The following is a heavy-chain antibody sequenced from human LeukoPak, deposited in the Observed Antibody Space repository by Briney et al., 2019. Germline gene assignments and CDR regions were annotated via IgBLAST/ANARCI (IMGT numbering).Heavy chain of an antibody. V-gene: IGHV4-39*01. D-gene: IGHD3-22*01. CDR1: GGSISSSSFY. CDR2: ISYSGST. Sequence: SETLSLTCIVSGGSISSSSFYWGWVRQPPGKGLEWIGSISYSGSTFCNPSLKSRISISVDTSKNQFSLKLSSVAAADTAVYYCARQKYYDSSAFDYWGQGTLVTVSP. J-gene: IGHJ4*02. CDR3: ARQKYYDSSAFDY.